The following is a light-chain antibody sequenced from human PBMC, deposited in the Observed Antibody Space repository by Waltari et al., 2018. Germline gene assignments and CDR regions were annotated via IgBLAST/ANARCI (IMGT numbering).Light chain of an antibody. CDR3: ATWDDSLKGFV. V-gene: IGLV1-44*01. J-gene: IGLJ1*01. CDR1: SSDIGSKT. CDR2: NNH. Sequence: QSVLTQPPSASGTPGQRVTISCSGRSSDIGSKTVNWYQHLPGTAPSRLIYNNHYRPSGVPDRFSGSKSGTSASLAISGLQSEDEAVFYCATWDDSLKGFVFGSGTKVTVL.